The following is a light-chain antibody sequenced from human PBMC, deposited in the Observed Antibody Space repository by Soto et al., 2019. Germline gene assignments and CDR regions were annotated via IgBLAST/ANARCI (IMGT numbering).Light chain of an antibody. CDR2: DAS. J-gene: IGKJ4*01. CDR3: QQFDNLPIT. CDR1: QDISSY. Sequence: DIQMTQSPSSLSASVGDRVTISCQASQDISSYLNWYQQKSGKAPKLLIYDASNLATGVPSRFSGSGSGTDFTFTISSLQPEDFATYFCQQFDNLPITFGGGTRVEIK. V-gene: IGKV1-33*01.